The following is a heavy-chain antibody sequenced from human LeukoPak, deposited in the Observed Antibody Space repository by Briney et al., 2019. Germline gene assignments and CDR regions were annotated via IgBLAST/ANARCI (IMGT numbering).Heavy chain of an antibody. J-gene: IGHJ4*02. CDR3: TRGATASYFDY. Sequence: SETLSLTCTVSGGSISSYYWSWIRQPPGKGLEWIGYIYYTGSTNYNPSLKSRATISVDTSKSQFSLKLSSVTAADTAVYYCTRGATASYFDYWGQGTLVTVSS. CDR2: IYYTGST. CDR1: GGSISSYY. D-gene: IGHD1-26*01. V-gene: IGHV4-59*01.